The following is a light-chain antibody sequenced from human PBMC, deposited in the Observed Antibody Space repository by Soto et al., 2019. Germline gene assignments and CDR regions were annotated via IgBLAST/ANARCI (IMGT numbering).Light chain of an antibody. V-gene: IGKV3-20*01. CDR3: QQSYSTPIT. J-gene: IGKJ5*01. Sequence: EDVWTQAPGTRSLSPGERATLSCRASQSVSSSYLAWYQQKPGQAPRLLIYGASSRATGIPDRFSGSGSGTDFTLTISSLQPEDFATYYCQQSYSTPITFGQGTRLEIK. CDR1: QSVSSSY. CDR2: GAS.